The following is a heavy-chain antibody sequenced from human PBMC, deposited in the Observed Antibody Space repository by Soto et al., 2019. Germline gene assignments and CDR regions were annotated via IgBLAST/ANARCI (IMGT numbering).Heavy chain of an antibody. CDR2: IIPILGIA. CDR3: ASERRWGDTGLPMDV. J-gene: IGHJ6*03. Sequence: QVQLVQSGAEVKKPGSSVKVSCKASGGTFSSYTISWVRQAPGQGLEWMGRIIPILGIANYAQKFQGRATITADKHTRTAYMELSSLRSEDRAVYYCASERRWGDTGLPMDVWGKGTTVTVSS. D-gene: IGHD3-16*01. CDR1: GGTFSSYT. V-gene: IGHV1-69*02.